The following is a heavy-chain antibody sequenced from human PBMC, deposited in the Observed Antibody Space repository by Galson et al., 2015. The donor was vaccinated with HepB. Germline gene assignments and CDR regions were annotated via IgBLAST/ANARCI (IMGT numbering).Heavy chain of an antibody. CDR3: ARDGGPYDFWSGRKSPYYYYGMDV. D-gene: IGHD3-3*01. CDR1: GYTFTSYG. J-gene: IGHJ6*02. Sequence: SVKVSCKASGYTFTSYGISWVRQAPGQGLEWMGWISAYNGNTNYAQKLQGRVTMTTDTSTSTAYMELRSLRSDDTVVYYCARDGGPYDFWSGRKSPYYYYGMDVWGQGTTVTVSS. CDR2: ISAYNGNT. V-gene: IGHV1-18*01.